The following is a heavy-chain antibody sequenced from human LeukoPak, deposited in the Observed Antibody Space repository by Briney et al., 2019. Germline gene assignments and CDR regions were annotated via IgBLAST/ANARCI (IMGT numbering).Heavy chain of an antibody. CDR2: ISYDGSNK. D-gene: IGHD2-2*01. J-gene: IGHJ4*02. CDR3: ARPMEGYCSSTSCSYAPVDY. Sequence: GRSLRLSCAASGFTFSSYAMHWVRQAPGKGLEWVAVISYDGSNKYYADSVKGRFTISRDNSKNTLYLQMNSLRAEDTAVYYCARPMEGYCSSTSCSYAPVDYWGQGTLVTVSS. V-gene: IGHV3-30-3*01. CDR1: GFTFSSYA.